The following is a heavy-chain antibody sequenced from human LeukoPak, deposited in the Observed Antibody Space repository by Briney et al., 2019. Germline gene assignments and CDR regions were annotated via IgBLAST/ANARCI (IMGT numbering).Heavy chain of an antibody. V-gene: IGHV4-39*07. CDR3: ARDRGYSYGSNFDY. D-gene: IGHD5-18*01. Sequence: SETLSLTCTVSGGSISSSSYYWGWIRQPPGTGLEWIGSIYYSGSTYYNPSLKSRVTISVDTSKNQFSLKLSSVTAADTAVYYCARDRGYSYGSNFDYWGQGTLVTVSS. CDR2: IYYSGST. CDR1: GGSISSSSYY. J-gene: IGHJ4*02.